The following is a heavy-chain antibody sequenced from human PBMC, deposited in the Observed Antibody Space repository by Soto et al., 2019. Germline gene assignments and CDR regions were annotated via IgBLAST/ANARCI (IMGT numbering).Heavy chain of an antibody. Sequence: PGGSLRLSCAASGFTFDDYTMHWVRQAPGEGLEWVSLISWDGGSTYYADSVKGRFTISRDNSKNSLYLQMNSLRTEDTALYYCAKDLAPKYYYDSSGYHYYYYGMDVWGQGTTVTVSS. V-gene: IGHV3-43*01. D-gene: IGHD3-22*01. CDR1: GFTFDDYT. CDR2: ISWDGGST. J-gene: IGHJ6*02. CDR3: AKDLAPKYYYDSSGYHYYYYGMDV.